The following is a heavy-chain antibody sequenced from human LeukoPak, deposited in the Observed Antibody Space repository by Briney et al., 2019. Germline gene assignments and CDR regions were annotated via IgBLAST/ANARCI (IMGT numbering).Heavy chain of an antibody. CDR3: ARDMFIWVVTADAFDI. D-gene: IGHD2-21*02. CDR1: GFTFSSYG. CDR2: INWNGGST. Sequence: GGSLRLSCAASGFTFSSYGMSWVRHAPGKGLEWVSGINWNGGSTGYADSVKGRFTISRDNAKNSLYLQMNSLRAEDTALYYCARDMFIWVVTADAFDIWGQGTMVTVSS. J-gene: IGHJ3*02. V-gene: IGHV3-20*04.